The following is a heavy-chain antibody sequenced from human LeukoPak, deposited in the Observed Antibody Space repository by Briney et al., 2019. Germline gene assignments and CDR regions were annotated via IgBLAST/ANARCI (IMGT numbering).Heavy chain of an antibody. CDR3: TRTTTILPHFDGLSDY. Sequence: GGSLRLSCTASGFTFGDYAVSWVRQAPGKGLEWVGFIRSKAYGGTTEYAASVKGRFTISRDDSKSIAYLQMNSLKTEDTAVYYCTRTTTILPHFDGLSDYWGQGTLVTVSS. CDR1: GFTFGDYA. CDR2: IRSKAYGGTT. V-gene: IGHV3-49*04. J-gene: IGHJ4*02. D-gene: IGHD3-9*01.